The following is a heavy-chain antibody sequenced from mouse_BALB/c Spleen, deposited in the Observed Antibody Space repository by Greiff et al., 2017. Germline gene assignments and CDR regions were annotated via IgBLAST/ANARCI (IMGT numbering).Heavy chain of an antibody. CDR2: IGPENGDT. J-gene: IGHJ3*01. CDR3: HARYYDNDAFAY. D-gene: IGHD2-4*01. Sequence: EVQLQQSGAGLVRSGASVKLSCTASGFNIKDYYMHWVKQRPEQGLEWIGWIGPENGDTEYAPKFQGRATMTADTSSNTAYLQLSSLTSEDTAVYYCHARYYDNDAFAYWGQGTLVTVSA. CDR1: GFNIKDYY. V-gene: IGHV14-4*02.